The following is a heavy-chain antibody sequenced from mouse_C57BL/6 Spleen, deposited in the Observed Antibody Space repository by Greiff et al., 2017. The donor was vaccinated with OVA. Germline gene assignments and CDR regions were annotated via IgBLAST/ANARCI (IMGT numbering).Heavy chain of an antibody. Sequence: EVQLEESGGGLVKPGGSLKLSCAASGFTFSDYGMHWVRQAPEKGLEWVAYISSGSSTIYYADTVKGRFTISRDNAKNTLFLQMTSLRSEDTAMYYCARGNYDRGYYAMDYWGQGTSVTVSS. CDR3: ARGNYDRGYYAMDY. J-gene: IGHJ4*01. CDR2: ISSGSSTI. D-gene: IGHD2-3*01. V-gene: IGHV5-17*01. CDR1: GFTFSDYG.